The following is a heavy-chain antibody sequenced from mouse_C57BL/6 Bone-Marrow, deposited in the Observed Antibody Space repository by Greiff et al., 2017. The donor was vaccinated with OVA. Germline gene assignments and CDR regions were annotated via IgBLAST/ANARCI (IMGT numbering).Heavy chain of an antibody. V-gene: IGHV1-19*01. D-gene: IGHD1-1*01. CDR1: GYTFTDYY. CDR3: ARGFTTVVASYYFDY. Sequence: EVKLQESGPVLVKPGASVKMSCKASGYTFTDYYMNWVKQSHGKSLEWIGVINPYNGGTSYNQKFKGKATLTVDKSSSTAYMELNSLTSEDSAVYYCARGFTTVVASYYFDYWGQGTTLTVSS. CDR2: INPYNGGT. J-gene: IGHJ2*01.